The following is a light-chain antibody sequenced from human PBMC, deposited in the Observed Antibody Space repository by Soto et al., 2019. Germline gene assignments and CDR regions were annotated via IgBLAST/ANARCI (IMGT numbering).Light chain of an antibody. CDR2: EVT. CDR1: NTDVGQDKS. J-gene: IGLJ1*01. CDR3: GSYTYTGTLV. Sequence: QSALTQPASVSGSRGQSITISCVGRNTDVGQDKSVSWYQQGPGKAPKLLIFEVTNRPSGVSSRFSDSRSGNTASLTISGLQPEDEGDNFCGSYTYTGTLVFGTGTKLTVL. V-gene: IGLV2-14*01.